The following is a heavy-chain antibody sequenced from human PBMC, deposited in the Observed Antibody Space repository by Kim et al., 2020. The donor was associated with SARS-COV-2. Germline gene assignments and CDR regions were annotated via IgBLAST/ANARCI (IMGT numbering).Heavy chain of an antibody. CDR2: ISAYNGNT. V-gene: IGHV1-18*04. D-gene: IGHD3-3*01. J-gene: IGHJ6*02. Sequence: ASVKVSCKASGYTFTSYGISWVRQAPGQGLEWMGWISAYNGNTNYAQKLQGRVTMTTDTSTSTAYMELRSLRSDDTAVYYCAREPTDYYDFWSGYSGYYGMDVWGQGTTVTVSS. CDR1: GYTFTSYG. CDR3: AREPTDYYDFWSGYSGYYGMDV.